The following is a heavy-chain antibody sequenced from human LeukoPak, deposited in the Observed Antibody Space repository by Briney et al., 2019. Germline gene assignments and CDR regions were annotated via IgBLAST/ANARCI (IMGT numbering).Heavy chain of an antibody. J-gene: IGHJ4*02. V-gene: IGHV4-59*01. CDR1: GGSIXSYY. CDR2: IYYSGST. D-gene: IGHD3-10*01. CDR3: ARTVRALGRYFDY. Sequence: ETLSLTCTVSGGSIXSYYWSWIRQPPGKGLEWIGYIYYSGSTNYNPSLKSRVTISVDTSKNQFSLKLSSVTAADTAVYYCARTVRALGRYFDYWGQGTLVTVSS.